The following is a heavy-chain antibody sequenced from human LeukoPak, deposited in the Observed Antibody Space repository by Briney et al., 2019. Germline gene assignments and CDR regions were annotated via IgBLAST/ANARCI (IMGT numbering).Heavy chain of an antibody. J-gene: IGHJ4*02. Sequence: GGSLRLSCAASGFTFSSYWMSWVRQAPGKGLQWVANINQDGSEKYYVDSVKGRFTISRDNAKNSLNLQMSGLRAEDTAVYYCARGYYDFPFWGQGTLVTVSS. V-gene: IGHV3-7*02. CDR2: INQDGSEK. D-gene: IGHD3-3*01. CDR1: GFTFSSYW. CDR3: ARGYYDFPF.